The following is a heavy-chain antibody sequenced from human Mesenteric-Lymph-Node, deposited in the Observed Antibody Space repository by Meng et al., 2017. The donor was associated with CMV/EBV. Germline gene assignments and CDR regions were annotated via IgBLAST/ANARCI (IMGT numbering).Heavy chain of an antibody. CDR2: IFSTGST. V-gene: IGHV4-39*01. CDR3: ARGVFERWLQPVDC. CDR1: GGSLSTNIYS. Sequence: GGSLSTNIYSWGWIRQPPGKGLAWVGTIFSTGSTYTNPSLKSRDTISVDTSKNQFSLKLSSVTAADTAVYYCARGVFERWLQPVDCWGQGTLVTVSS. D-gene: IGHD5-24*01. J-gene: IGHJ4*02.